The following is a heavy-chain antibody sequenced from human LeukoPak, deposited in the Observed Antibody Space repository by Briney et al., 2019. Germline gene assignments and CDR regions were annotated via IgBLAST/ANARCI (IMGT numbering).Heavy chain of an antibody. CDR3: AIGGGSYQSYFDY. V-gene: IGHV1-2*02. CDR1: GYTFTGYY. CDR2: INQYSGGT. D-gene: IGHD1-26*01. Sequence: ASVKVSCKASGYTFTGYYMHWVRQAPGQGLEWMGWINQYSGGTNYAQKFQGRVTMTRDTSISTAYMELSRLRSDDTAVYYCAIGGGSYQSYFDYWGQGTLVTVSS. J-gene: IGHJ4*02.